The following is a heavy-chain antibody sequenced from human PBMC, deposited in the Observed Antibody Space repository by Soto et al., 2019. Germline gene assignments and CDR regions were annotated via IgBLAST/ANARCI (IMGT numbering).Heavy chain of an antibody. CDR3: AREQIAPHGLVGHGMDV. V-gene: IGHV4-59*01. D-gene: IGHD6-6*01. CDR1: GGSISSYY. CDR2: IYYSGST. J-gene: IGHJ6*02. Sequence: SETLSLTCTVSGGSISSYYWSWIRQPPGKGLEWIGYIYYSGSTNYNPSLKSRVTISVDTSKNQFSLKLSSVTAADTAVYYCAREQIAPHGLVGHGMDVWGQGTTVTVSS.